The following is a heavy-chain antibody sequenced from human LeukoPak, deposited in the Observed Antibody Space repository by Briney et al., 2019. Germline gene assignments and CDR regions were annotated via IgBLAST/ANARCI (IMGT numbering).Heavy chain of an antibody. CDR3: ARDQITSSGYYMDV. CDR2: IHYSGII. CDR1: GGSISSHY. D-gene: IGHD1-14*01. V-gene: IGHV4-59*11. Sequence: SETLSLTCTVSGGSISSHYWSWIRQSPTKGLEWIGYIHYSGIINYNPSLKSRVTMSVDTSENKFSLRLSSVTAADTAVYYCARDQITSSGYYMDVWGKGTTVTVSS. J-gene: IGHJ6*03.